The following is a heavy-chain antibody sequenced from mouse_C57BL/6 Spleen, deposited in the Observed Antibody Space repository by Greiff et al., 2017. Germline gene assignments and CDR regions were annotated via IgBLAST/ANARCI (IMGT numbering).Heavy chain of an antibody. CDR3: AREAHSNYFAMDY. CDR2: INPSNGGT. Sequence: VQLQQPGTELVKPGASVKLSCKASGYTFTSYWMHWVKQRPGQGLEWIENINPSNGGTNYNEKFKSKATLTVDKSSSTAYMQLSSLTSEDSAVYYCAREAHSNYFAMDYWGQGTSVTVSS. J-gene: IGHJ4*01. D-gene: IGHD2-5*01. CDR1: GYTFTSYW. V-gene: IGHV1-53*01.